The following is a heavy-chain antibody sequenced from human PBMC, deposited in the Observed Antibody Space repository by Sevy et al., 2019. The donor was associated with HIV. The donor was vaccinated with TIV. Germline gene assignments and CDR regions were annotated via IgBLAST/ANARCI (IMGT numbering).Heavy chain of an antibody. J-gene: IGHJ4*02. V-gene: IGHV3-49*03. CDR1: GFTFGDYA. D-gene: IGHD3-16*01. CDR2: IRSKAYCGTT. CDR3: TRVGNILGARGLKYFDS. Sequence: GGSLRLSCTASGFTFGDYAMSWFRQAPGKGLEWVGFIRSKAYCGTTENVASVKGRFPIPRDDFKSIAYLQMNSLKTEDTAVYYCTRVGNILGARGLKYFDSWGQGTLVTVSS.